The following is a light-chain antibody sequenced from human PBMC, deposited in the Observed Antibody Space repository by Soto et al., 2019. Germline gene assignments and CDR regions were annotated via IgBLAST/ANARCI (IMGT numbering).Light chain of an antibody. Sequence: EIVLTQSPGTLSLSPGERATLSCRASQSVSGSYVAWYQQKPGQAPRLLIYGASGRATGIPDRFSGSGSGTDFTLTISSLQSEDLALYYCQQYNNWPLSFGGGTKVDIK. J-gene: IGKJ4*01. CDR1: QSVSGSY. CDR2: GAS. V-gene: IGKV3-20*01. CDR3: QQYNNWPLS.